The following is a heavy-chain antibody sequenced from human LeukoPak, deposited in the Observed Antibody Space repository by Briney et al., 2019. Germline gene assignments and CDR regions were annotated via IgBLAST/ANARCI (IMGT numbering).Heavy chain of an antibody. CDR2: ISSSGSTI. Sequence: GGSLRLSCAASGFTFSSYEMNWVRQAPGKGLEWVSYISSSGSTIYYADSVKGRFTISRDNAKNSLYLQMNSLRAEDTAVYYCAKAPGYSSSWPQRGGFDYWGQGTLVTVSS. J-gene: IGHJ4*02. D-gene: IGHD6-13*01. V-gene: IGHV3-48*03. CDR1: GFTFSSYE. CDR3: AKAPGYSSSWPQRGGFDY.